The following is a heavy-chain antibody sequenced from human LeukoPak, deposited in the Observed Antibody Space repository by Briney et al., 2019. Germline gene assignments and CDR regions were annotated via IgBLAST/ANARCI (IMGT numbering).Heavy chain of an antibody. J-gene: IGHJ3*02. CDR3: AREGVPDAFDI. CDR1: GGTFSSYA. Sequence: SVKVSCKASGGTFSSYAISWVRQAPGQGLEWMGWIIPIFGTANYAQKFQGRVTITADKSTSTAYMELSSLRSEDTAVYYYAREGVPDAFDIWGQGKMVTVSS. D-gene: IGHD3-10*01. V-gene: IGHV1-69*06. CDR2: IIPIFGTA.